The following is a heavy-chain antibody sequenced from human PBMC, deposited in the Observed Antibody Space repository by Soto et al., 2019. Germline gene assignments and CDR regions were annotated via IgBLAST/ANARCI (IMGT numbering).Heavy chain of an antibody. D-gene: IGHD3-3*02. J-gene: IGHJ6*02. CDR2: INPSGGST. Sequence: QVQLVQSGAEVKKPGASVKVSCKASGYTFTSYYMHWVRQAPGQGLEWMGIINPSGGSTSYAQKFQGRDTMTRDTSTSTVYMEQSSLRSEDTAVYYCGGQTFKYYYYGMDVWGQGTTVTVSS. V-gene: IGHV1-46*01. CDR1: GYTFTSYY. CDR3: GGQTFKYYYYGMDV.